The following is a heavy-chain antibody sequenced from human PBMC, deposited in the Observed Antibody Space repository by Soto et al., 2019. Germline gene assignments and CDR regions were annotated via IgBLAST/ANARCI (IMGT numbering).Heavy chain of an antibody. CDR3: AREGNGTTPGWFDP. CDR1: GGSISSGSYF. CDR2: IYYTGST. V-gene: IGHV4-31*03. D-gene: IGHD1-7*01. Sequence: TSETLSLTCTVSGGSISSGSYFWSWIRQLPGKGFEYIGYIYYTGSTSSNPSLRSRVAISGDTSKNQFSLKLSSVTAADTAVYYCAREGNGTTPGWFDPWGQGTLVTVS. J-gene: IGHJ5*02.